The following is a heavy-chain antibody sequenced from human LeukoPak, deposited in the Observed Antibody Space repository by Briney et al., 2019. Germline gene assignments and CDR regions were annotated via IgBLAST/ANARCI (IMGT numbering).Heavy chain of an antibody. J-gene: IGHJ5*02. CDR1: GFTFDDYA. V-gene: IGHV3-9*01. D-gene: IGHD2-2*01. CDR2: ISWNSGSI. CDR3: AKDPRYCSSTSCYPTYSWFDP. Sequence: PGRSLRLSCAASGFTFDDYAMHWVRQAPGKGLEWVSGISWNSGSIGYADSVKGRFTISRDNAKNSLYLQMNSLRAEDTAVYYCAKDPRYCSSTSCYPTYSWFDPWGQGTLVTVSS.